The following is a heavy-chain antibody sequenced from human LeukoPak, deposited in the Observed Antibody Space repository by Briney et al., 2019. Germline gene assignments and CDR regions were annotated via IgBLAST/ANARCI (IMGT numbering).Heavy chain of an antibody. D-gene: IGHD1-26*01. CDR1: GYSISSGYY. CDR2: IYHSGST. Sequence: PSETLSLTCAVSGYSISSGYYWAWIRQPPGKGLEWIGSIYHSGSTYYNPSLKSRVTISVDTSKNQFSLKLSSVTAADTAVYYCARHRPSGSYLDPWGQGTLVTVPS. V-gene: IGHV4-38-2*01. CDR3: ARHRPSGSYLDP. J-gene: IGHJ5*02.